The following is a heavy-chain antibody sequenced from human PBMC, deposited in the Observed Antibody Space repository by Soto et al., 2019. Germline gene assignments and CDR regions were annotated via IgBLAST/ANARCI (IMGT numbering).Heavy chain of an antibody. CDR2: MSSDASNK. CDR3: ARDLMELRSPSPQYGMDV. J-gene: IGHJ6*02. D-gene: IGHD1-7*01. V-gene: IGHV3-30-3*01. Sequence: QVQLVESGGGVVQPGRSLRLSCAASGFTFSTYAMHWVRQAPGKGLECVAVMSSDASNKYYADSVKGRFTISRDNSKNTLYLQMDNLRAEDTAIYYCARDLMELRSPSPQYGMDVWGQGTTVTVSS. CDR1: GFTFSTYA.